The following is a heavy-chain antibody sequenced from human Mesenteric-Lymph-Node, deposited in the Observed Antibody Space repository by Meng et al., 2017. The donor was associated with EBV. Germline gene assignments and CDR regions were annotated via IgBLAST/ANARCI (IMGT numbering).Heavy chain of an antibody. D-gene: IGHD3-10*01. V-gene: IGHV4-34*01. CDR3: ARVKPSIWFGELFYYFDY. CDR2: MNNGGTS. CDR1: GESFSGFY. J-gene: IGHJ4*02. Sequence: QVQLQRGGAGLLKPSETLSLTCAVYGESFSGFYWSWVRQAPGKGLEWIGEMNNGGTSNYNPSLESRVTMSVDPSKNQFSLNLRSVTAADTAVYYCARVKPSIWFGELFYYFDYWGPGILVTVSS.